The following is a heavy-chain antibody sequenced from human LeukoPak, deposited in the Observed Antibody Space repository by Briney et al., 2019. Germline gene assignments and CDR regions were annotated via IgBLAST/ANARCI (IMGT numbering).Heavy chain of an antibody. CDR3: AGGLEPGKYYFDY. CDR2: INHSGST. V-gene: IGHV4-34*01. CDR1: GGSFSGYY. J-gene: IGHJ4*02. D-gene: IGHD1-1*01. Sequence: SETLSLTCAVYGGSFSGYYWSWIRQPPGKGLEWIGEINHSGSTNYNPSLKSRVTISVDTSKNQFSLKLSSVAAADTAVYYCAGGLEPGKYYFDYWGQGTLVTVSS.